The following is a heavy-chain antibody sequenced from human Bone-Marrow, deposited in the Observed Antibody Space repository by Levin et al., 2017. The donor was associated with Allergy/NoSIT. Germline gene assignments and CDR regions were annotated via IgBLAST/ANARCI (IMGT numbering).Heavy chain of an antibody. CDR1: GYSISTGYF. D-gene: IGHD7-27*01. CDR3: ARDRYSAWGNFDF. V-gene: IGHV4-38-2*02. CDR2: VYHVGST. Sequence: SETLSLTCNVSGYSISTGYFWAWIRHSPVKGLEWIGNVYHVGSTHYNPSLKSRLTISVDTSKNQFSLRLTSLTVEDTALYYCARDRYSAWGNFDFWGQGALVTVSS. J-gene: IGHJ4*01.